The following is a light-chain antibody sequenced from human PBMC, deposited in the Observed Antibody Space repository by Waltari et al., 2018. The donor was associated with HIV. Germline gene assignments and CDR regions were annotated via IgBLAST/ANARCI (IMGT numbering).Light chain of an antibody. CDR2: SYG. J-gene: IGLJ3*02. CDR3: ATWDDSLNAWV. Sequence: QSVLNQSPSASGTPGQRVIISCSGRSSNIGSNTVTWYQQFPGTAPKLLIYSYGQRPSGVPERFSGSKSVTSASLAISGLRSEDEADYYCATWDDSLNAWVFGGGTKLTVL. CDR1: SSNIGSNT. V-gene: IGLV1-44*01.